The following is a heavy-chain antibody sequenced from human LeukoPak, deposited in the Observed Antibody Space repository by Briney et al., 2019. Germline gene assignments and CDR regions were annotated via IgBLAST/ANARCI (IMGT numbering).Heavy chain of an antibody. V-gene: IGHV3-49*04. CDR3: TRDPRTHTGNYIYYYFDY. CDR2: IRSKVYRGAT. CDR1: GFTFGDYA. J-gene: IGHJ4*02. Sequence: GGSPRLSCSGSGFTFGDYAMSWVRQAPGKGLEWVGFIRSKVYRGATEYAASVKGRFTISRDDSKSIAYLHMNSLKTEDTAVYFCTRDPRTHTGNYIYYYFDYWGQGALVTVSS. D-gene: IGHD1-26*01.